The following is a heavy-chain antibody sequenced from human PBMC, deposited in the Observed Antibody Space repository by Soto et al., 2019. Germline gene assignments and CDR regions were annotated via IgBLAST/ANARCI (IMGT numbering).Heavy chain of an antibody. V-gene: IGHV3-11*01. J-gene: IGHJ4*02. CDR1: GFTFSVYY. CDR3: ATALHRGGYYAGFDH. CDR2: IFHDGQTV. Sequence: QLQLVESGGGLVKPGGSLRLSCEGSGFTFSVYYLGWIRQAPGKGLEWISYIFHDGQTVYYADSVRGRFTTSRDNARNFLYLQMSSLRAEDTAIYYCATALHRGGYYAGFDHWGQGTLVTVSS. D-gene: IGHD3-10*01.